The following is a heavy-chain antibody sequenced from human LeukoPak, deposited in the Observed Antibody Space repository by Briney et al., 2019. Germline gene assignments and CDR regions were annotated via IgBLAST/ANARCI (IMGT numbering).Heavy chain of an antibody. CDR3: ASSFDY. Sequence: GGSLRLSCAASGFTFSSYAVHWVRQAPGKGLEWVAVISYDGSNKYYADSVKGRFTISRDNSKNTLYLQMNSLRAEDTAVYYCASSFDYWGQGTLVTVSS. J-gene: IGHJ4*02. CDR2: ISYDGSNK. CDR1: GFTFSSYA. V-gene: IGHV3-30-3*01. D-gene: IGHD6-6*01.